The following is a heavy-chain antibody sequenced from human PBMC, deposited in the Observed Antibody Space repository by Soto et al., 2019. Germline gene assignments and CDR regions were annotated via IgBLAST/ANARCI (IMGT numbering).Heavy chain of an antibody. CDR1: GGSISSYY. J-gene: IGHJ6*03. V-gene: IGHV4-59*08. D-gene: IGHD2-15*01. CDR2: IYYSGST. CDR3: ARRERYCSGGSCYSSSYMDV. Sequence: PSETLSLTCTVSGGSISSYYWSWIRQPPGKGLEWIGYIYYSGSTNYNPSLKSRVTISVDASKNQFSLKLSSVTAADTAVYYCARRERYCSGGSCYSSSYMDVWGKGTTVTVSS.